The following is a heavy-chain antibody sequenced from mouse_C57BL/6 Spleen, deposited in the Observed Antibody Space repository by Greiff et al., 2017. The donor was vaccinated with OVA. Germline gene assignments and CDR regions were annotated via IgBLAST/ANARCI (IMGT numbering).Heavy chain of an antibody. CDR3: ARFKTAQATWFAY. CDR2: ISDGGSYT. CDR1: GFTFSSYA. J-gene: IGHJ3*01. Sequence: EVKLVESGGGLVKPGGSLKLSCAASGFTFSSYAMSWVRQTPEKRLEWVATISDGGSYTYYPDNVKGRFTISRDNAKNNLYLQMSHLKSEDTAMYYCARFKTAQATWFAYWGQGTLVTVSA. D-gene: IGHD3-2*02. V-gene: IGHV5-4*03.